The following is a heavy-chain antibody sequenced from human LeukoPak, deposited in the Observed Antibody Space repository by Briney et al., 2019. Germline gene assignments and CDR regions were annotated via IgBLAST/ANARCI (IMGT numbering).Heavy chain of an antibody. CDR3: ARVDFWSGYYL. D-gene: IGHD3-3*01. CDR1: GVSISCYY. V-gene: IGHV4-4*07. J-gene: IGHJ5*02. Sequence: PSETLSLTCTVSGVSISCYYWSWIRQPAGKGLEWIGRIYTSGSTNYNPSLKSRVTMSVDTSKNQFSLKLSSVTAADTAVYYCARVDFWSGYYLWGQGTLVTVSS. CDR2: IYTSGST.